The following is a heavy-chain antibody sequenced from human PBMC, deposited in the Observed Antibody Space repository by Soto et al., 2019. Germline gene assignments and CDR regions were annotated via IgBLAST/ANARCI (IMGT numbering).Heavy chain of an antibody. Sequence: NPSETLSLTCTVSGGSISSYYWSWIRQPPGKGLEWIGSIYYSGSTYYNPSLKSRVTISVDTSKNQFSLKLSSVTAADTAVYYCARPVANSDRLAHHAFDFWGQGTMVTVSS. CDR3: ARPVANSDRLAHHAFDF. CDR1: GGSISSYY. V-gene: IGHV4-59*05. D-gene: IGHD5-12*01. CDR2: IYYSGST. J-gene: IGHJ4*03.